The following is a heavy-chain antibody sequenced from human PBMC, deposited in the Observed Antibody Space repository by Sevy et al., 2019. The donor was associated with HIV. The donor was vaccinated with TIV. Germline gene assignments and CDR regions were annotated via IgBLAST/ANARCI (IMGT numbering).Heavy chain of an antibody. J-gene: IGHJ4*02. V-gene: IGHV3-49*04. D-gene: IGHD1-1*01. CDR3: TRWKGAHSVFDY. CDR2: FKRKADGGTL. Sequence: GGSLRLSCTASGFTFTDYAMNWVRQSPGKGLEWVAFFKRKADGGTLDHAASVKGRFTISRDDSKNIAYLQMNDLKTEDKGVYYCTRWKGAHSVFDYWGQGALVTVSS. CDR1: GFTFTDYA.